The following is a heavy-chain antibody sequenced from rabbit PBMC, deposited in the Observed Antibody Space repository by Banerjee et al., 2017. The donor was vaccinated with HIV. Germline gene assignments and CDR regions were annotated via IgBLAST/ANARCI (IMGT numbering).Heavy chain of an antibody. D-gene: IGHD2-1*01. Sequence: QSLEESGGGLFQPGGSLALTCKASGFSLSKDAYMCWVRQAPGKGLEWIGCIYAGSSGSAYYANWAKGRFTISKTSSTTVTLQMTSLTAADTATYFCARDDKYNGYSDWVLWGPGTLVTVS. J-gene: IGHJ4*01. CDR1: GFSLSKDAY. CDR2: IYAGSSGSA. V-gene: IGHV1S40*01. CDR3: ARDDKYNGYSDWVL.